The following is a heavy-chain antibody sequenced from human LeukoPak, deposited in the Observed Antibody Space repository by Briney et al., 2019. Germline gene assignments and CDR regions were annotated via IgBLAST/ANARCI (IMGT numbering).Heavy chain of an antibody. D-gene: IGHD3-9*01. V-gene: IGHV3-9*01. J-gene: IGHJ4*02. CDR2: ISWNSGSI. Sequence: GGSLRLSCAASGFTFDDYAMHWVRQAPGKGLEWVSGISWNSGSIGYADSVKGRFTISRDNAKNSLYLQMNSLRAEDTALYYCAKASDILTGYYELFDYWGQGTLVTVSS. CDR1: GFTFDDYA. CDR3: AKASDILTGYYELFDY.